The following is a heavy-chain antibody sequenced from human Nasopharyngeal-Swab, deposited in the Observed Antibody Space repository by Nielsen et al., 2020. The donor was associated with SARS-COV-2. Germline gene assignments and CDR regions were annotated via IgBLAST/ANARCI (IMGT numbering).Heavy chain of an antibody. Sequence: GALRLSCAVNGGSVSGYYWSWIRQPPGKGLEWIGEINHSGSTNYNPSLKSRVTISVDTSKNQFSLKLSSVTAADTAVYYCARLQITMIVVVITRGWFDPWGRGTLVTVSS. V-gene: IGHV4-34*01. CDR2: INHSGST. CDR1: GGSVSGYY. D-gene: IGHD3-22*01. J-gene: IGHJ5*02. CDR3: ARLQITMIVVVITRGWFDP.